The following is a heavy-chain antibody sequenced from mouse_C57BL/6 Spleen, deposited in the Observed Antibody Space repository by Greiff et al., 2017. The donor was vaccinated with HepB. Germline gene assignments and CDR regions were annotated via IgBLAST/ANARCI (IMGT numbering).Heavy chain of an antibody. CDR3: AIYSNPWYFDV. V-gene: IGHV2-3*01. CDR1: GFSFTSYG. D-gene: IGHD2-5*01. CDR2: IWGDGST. Sequence: QVQLKESGPGLVAPSQSLSITCTVSGFSFTSYGVSWVRQPPGKGLEWLGVIWGDGSTNYHSAPRSRLSISKDNSKSQVFLRLNSLQTDDTATCYCAIYSNPWYFDVWGTGTTVTVSS. J-gene: IGHJ1*03.